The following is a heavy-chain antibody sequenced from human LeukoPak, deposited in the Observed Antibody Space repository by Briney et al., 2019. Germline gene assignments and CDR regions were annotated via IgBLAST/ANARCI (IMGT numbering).Heavy chain of an antibody. D-gene: IGHD3-10*01. CDR3: ARWSHVSGRWFLDN. V-gene: IGHV3-7*05. CDR2: INEDGSKI. J-gene: IGHJ4*02. Sequence: TGGSLRLSCAASGFSFSSYWMNWVRQAPGKGLEWVADINEDGSKIYSLDSVKGRFTISRDNAKNALSLQLNTLRAEDTAVYYCARWSHVSGRWFLDNWGRGTLVSVSS. CDR1: GFSFSSYW.